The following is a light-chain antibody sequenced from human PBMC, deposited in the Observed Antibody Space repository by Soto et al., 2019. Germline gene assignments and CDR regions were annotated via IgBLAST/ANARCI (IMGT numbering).Light chain of an antibody. CDR3: QQSYITPPIT. CDR2: AAS. V-gene: IGKV1-12*01. J-gene: IGKJ5*01. Sequence: DIQMTHSPSSGSSSVGDSVTITCRARQHISTRLTWYQQKPSKAHRLLIYAASILRSGVPSRFSGSGSCTVFTLTIDALHPEDFAVFCCQQSYITPPITFGQRTRRESK. CDR1: QHISTR.